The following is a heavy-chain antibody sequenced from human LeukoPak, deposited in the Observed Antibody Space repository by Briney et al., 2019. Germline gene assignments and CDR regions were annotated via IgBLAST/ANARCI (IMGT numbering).Heavy chain of an antibody. D-gene: IGHD3-22*01. Sequence: SETLSLTCTVSGGSISSSSYYWGWIRQPPGKGLEWIGSIYYSGSTYYNPSLKSRVTISVDTPKNQFSLKLSSVTAADTAVYYCASSLRYVIVVVISEAFDIWGQGTMVTVSS. CDR2: IYYSGST. J-gene: IGHJ3*02. CDR3: ASSLRYVIVVVISEAFDI. CDR1: GGSISSSSYY. V-gene: IGHV4-39*01.